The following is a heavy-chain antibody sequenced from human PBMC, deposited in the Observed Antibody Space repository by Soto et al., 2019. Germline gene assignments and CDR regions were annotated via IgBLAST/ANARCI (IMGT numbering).Heavy chain of an antibody. CDR2: IGTADDT. CDR3: ARGFGSFYYMDV. D-gene: IGHD3-10*01. CDR1: GFTFSNAW. Sequence: PGGSLRLSCAASGFTFSNAWINWVRQAPGKRLEWVSVIGTADDTSYRGSVKGRFTISREKANNSLYLQMNSLLAGDTAVYYCARGFGSFYYMDVWGKGTTVTVSS. V-gene: IGHV3-13*01. J-gene: IGHJ6*03.